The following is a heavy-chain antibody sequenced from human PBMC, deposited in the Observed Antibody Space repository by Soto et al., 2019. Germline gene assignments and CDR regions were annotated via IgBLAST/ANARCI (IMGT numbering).Heavy chain of an antibody. CDR1: GFTFRKYA. J-gene: IGHJ4*02. D-gene: IGHD3-22*01. V-gene: IGHV3-23*01. CDR3: ANDRVPNDSSGYYSIALDD. CDR2: IDSGGGGT. Sequence: EVQLLESGGGLVQPGGPLRLSCAASGFTFRKYAMSWVRQVPGKGPEWVSAIDSGGGGTYYADSVKGRFTSSRDNSKNTLYLQMNSLRAEDTAVYYCANDRVPNDSSGYYSIALDDWGQGTLVTVSS.